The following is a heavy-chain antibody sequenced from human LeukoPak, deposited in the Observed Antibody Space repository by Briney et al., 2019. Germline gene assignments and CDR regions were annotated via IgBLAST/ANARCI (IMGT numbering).Heavy chain of an antibody. CDR1: GYTFTGYY. J-gene: IGHJ6*03. CDR3: ARESGYGGNLWYYYYYMDV. V-gene: IGHV1-2*02. CDR2: INPNSGGT. D-gene: IGHD4-23*01. Sequence: GASVKVSCKASGYTFTGYYMHWVRQAPGQGLEWMGWINPNSGGTNYAQKFQGRVTMTRDTSISTAYMELSRLRSDDTAVYYCARESGYGGNLWYYYYYMDVWGKGTTVTVSS.